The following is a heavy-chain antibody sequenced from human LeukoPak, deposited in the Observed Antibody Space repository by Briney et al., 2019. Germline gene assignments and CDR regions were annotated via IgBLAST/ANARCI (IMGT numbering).Heavy chain of an antibody. CDR1: GSTFSTSW. J-gene: IGHJ3*02. CDR2: IFQEGNEK. D-gene: IGHD2-2*01. Sequence: GGSLRLSCAASGSTFSTSWMSWVRHAPGKRLEFVANIFQEGNEKYYVVSVKGRFTISRENAKNSLYLQMNSLRVEDTAVYYCARTIVEVRAASDVFDIWGQGTMVTVSS. CDR3: ARTIVEVRAASDVFDI. V-gene: IGHV3-7*01.